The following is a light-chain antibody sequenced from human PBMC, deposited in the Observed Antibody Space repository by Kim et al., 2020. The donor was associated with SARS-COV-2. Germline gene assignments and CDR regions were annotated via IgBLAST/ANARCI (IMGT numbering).Light chain of an antibody. Sequence: SASVGDRGTITCQASQDIRNCLNWYQQKPGKAPKLLIYDASNLETGVPSRFSGSGSGTDFTFTISSLQPEDVATYYCQHYDNLPYTFGQGTKLEI. J-gene: IGKJ2*01. CDR1: QDIRNC. V-gene: IGKV1-33*01. CDR3: QHYDNLPYT. CDR2: DAS.